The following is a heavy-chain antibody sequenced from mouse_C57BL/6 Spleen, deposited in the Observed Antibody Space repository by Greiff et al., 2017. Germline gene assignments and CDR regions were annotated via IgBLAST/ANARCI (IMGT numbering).Heavy chain of an antibody. J-gene: IGHJ3*01. CDR3: ARSDSNLWFAY. CDR2: IDPSDSYT. D-gene: IGHD2-5*01. CDR1: GYTFTSYW. V-gene: IGHV1-69*01. Sequence: QVQLQQPGAELVMPGASVKLSCKASGYTFTSYWMHWVKQRPGQGLEWIGEIDPSDSYTNYNQKFKGKSTLTVDKSSSTAYMQLSSLTSEDSAVYDCARSDSNLWFAYWGQGTLVTVSA.